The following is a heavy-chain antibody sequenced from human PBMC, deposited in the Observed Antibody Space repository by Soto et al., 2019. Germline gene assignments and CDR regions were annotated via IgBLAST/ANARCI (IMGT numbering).Heavy chain of an antibody. CDR2: INPYNGNT. V-gene: IGHV1-18*01. J-gene: IGHJ4*02. CDR1: GYTFTSYG. D-gene: IGHD2-15*01. CDR3: ARVVVVLAAPRVRPY. Sequence: WASVKVSCKASGYTFTSYGISWVRQAPGQGLEWMAWINPYNGNTKYAEKFLGRVTVTTDTSTATAYMEVRSLTSDDTAVFYCARVVVVLAAPRVRPYSGQGPPVTVS.